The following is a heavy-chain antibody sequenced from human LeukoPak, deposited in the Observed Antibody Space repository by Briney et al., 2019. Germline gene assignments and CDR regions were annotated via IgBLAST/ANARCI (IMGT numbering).Heavy chain of an antibody. Sequence: PSETLSLTCTVSGGSISSYYWSWIRQPPGKGLEWIGYIYYSGSTNYNPSLKSRVTISVDTSKNQFSLKLSSVTAADTAVYYCARLEEGHGSGRRENYYYYYMDVWGKGTTVTISS. CDR2: IYYSGST. V-gene: IGHV4-59*01. D-gene: IGHD3-10*01. CDR1: GGSISSYY. CDR3: ARLEEGHGSGRRENYYYYYMDV. J-gene: IGHJ6*03.